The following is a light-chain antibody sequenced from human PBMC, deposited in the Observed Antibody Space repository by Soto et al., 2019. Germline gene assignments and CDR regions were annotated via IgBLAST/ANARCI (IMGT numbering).Light chain of an antibody. CDR1: QSVSSN. Sequence: EIVMTQSPSTLSVAPGERAPLSCRASQSVSSNLAWYQQKPGQAPRLLIYGASTRATGIPARFSGSGSGTEFTLTISSLQSEDFAVYYCQQYNNWPPITFGQGTRLEIK. V-gene: IGKV3-15*01. CDR3: QQYNNWPPIT. J-gene: IGKJ5*01. CDR2: GAS.